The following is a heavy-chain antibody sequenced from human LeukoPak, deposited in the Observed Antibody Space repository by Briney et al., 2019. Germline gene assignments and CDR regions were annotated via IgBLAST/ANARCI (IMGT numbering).Heavy chain of an antibody. J-gene: IGHJ6*03. CDR2: INPSGDTT. CDR3: ATTGGDIYYYYMDV. Sequence: ASVKVSCKASGYIFTSYYIHWVRQAPGQGLEWMGVINPSGDTTTYAQKFQDRVTITADESTSTTYMELSSLKSEDTAVYYCATTGGDIYYYYMDVWGKGTTVTISS. CDR1: GYIFTSYY. V-gene: IGHV1-46*01. D-gene: IGHD3-16*01.